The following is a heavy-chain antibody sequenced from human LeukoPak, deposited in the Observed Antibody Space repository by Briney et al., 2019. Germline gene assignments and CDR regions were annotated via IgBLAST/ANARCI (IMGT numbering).Heavy chain of an antibody. V-gene: IGHV3-30*03. J-gene: IGHJ6*02. CDR1: GFTFSSYG. D-gene: IGHD2-2*02. Sequence: TGGSLRLSCAASGFTFSSYGMHWVRQAPGKGLEWVAVISYDGSNKYYADSVKGRFTISRDNSKNTLYLQMNSLRAEDTAVYYCARKIDAYCSSTSCYTGYGMDVWGQGTTVTVSS. CDR3: ARKIDAYCSSTSCYTGYGMDV. CDR2: ISYDGSNK.